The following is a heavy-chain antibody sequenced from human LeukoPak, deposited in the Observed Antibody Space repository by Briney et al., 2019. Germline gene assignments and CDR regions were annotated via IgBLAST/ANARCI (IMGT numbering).Heavy chain of an antibody. D-gene: IGHD6-13*01. CDR2: ISYDGSNK. V-gene: IGHV3-30*18. CDR1: GFTFSSYG. Sequence: PGGSLRLSCAASGFTFSSYGMHWVRQAPGKGLEWVAVISYDGSNKYYADSVKGRFTISRYNSKNTLYLQMNSLRAEDTAVYYCAKSVGIAAAGTEWFDPWGQGTLVTVSS. CDR3: AKSVGIAAAGTEWFDP. J-gene: IGHJ5*02.